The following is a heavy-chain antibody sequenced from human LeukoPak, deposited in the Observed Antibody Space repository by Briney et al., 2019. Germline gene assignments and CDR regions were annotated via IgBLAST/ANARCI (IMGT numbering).Heavy chain of an antibody. J-gene: IGHJ6*03. V-gene: IGHV4-61*02. CDR3: ARAIVVVVAATPYYYYMDV. Sequence: SQTLSLTCTVSGGSISSGSYYWSWIRQPAGKGLEWIGRIYTSGSTNYNPSLKSRVTISVDTSKNQFSLKLSSVTAADTAVYYCARAIVVVVAATPYYYYMDVWGKGTTVTISS. D-gene: IGHD2-15*01. CDR2: IYTSGST. CDR1: GGSISSGSYY.